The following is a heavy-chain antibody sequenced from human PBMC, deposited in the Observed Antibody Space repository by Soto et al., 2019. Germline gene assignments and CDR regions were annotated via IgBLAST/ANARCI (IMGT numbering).Heavy chain of an antibody. D-gene: IGHD6-19*01. CDR3: SIAPSGAVVGYYFDD. V-gene: IGHV4-4*02. CDR2: IYHSGST. J-gene: IGHJ4*02. Sequence: PSETLSLTCAVSGGSISSTNWWSWVRQPPGKGLEWIGEIYHSGSTNYNPSLKSRVTISVDKSKNQFSLKLCSVTAADTAVYYGSIAPSGAVVGYYFDDWGQGTLVTVS. CDR1: GGSISSTNW.